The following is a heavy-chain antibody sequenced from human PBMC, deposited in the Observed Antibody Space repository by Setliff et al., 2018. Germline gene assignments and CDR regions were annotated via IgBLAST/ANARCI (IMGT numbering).Heavy chain of an antibody. CDR1: GYSISSGFS. D-gene: IGHD3-10*01. CDR3: ARDNRARHYMDA. V-gene: IGHV4-38-2*02. CDR2: ILFSGDT. J-gene: IGHJ6*03. Sequence: SETLSLTCAVSGYSISSGFSWVWIRQSPGKGLEWIGRILFSGDTYYNPSLNSRVTISADTSKNQFSLNLSSVTAANTAVYYCARDNRARHYMDAWGKGTTVTVSS.